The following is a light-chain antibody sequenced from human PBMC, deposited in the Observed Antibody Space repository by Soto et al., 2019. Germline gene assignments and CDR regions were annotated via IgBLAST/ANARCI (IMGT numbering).Light chain of an antibody. CDR1: QSIYSS. CDR3: QQTYSTPYT. V-gene: IGKV1-39*01. CDR2: AAS. J-gene: IGKJ2*01. Sequence: DIQMTQSPSSLSASVGDRVTITCRASQSIYSSLNWYQQKPGKAPKLLIYAASNLQSGVPSRFSGRGSGTDFTLTISSLQPEDFATYYCQQTYSTPYTFGQGTKLEIK.